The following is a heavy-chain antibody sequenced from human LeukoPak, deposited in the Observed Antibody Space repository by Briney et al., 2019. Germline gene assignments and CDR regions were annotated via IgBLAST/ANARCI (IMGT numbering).Heavy chain of an antibody. CDR1: GYIFTSYW. CDR2: IYPGDSDT. D-gene: IGHD2-2*01. CDR3: ARYGYCSSTSCHADYYYYGMDV. Sequence: GESLKISCQGSGYIFTSYWIGWVRQLPGKGLEWVGIIYPGDSDTRYSPSFQGQVTISANKSISTAYLQWSSLKASDTAMYYCARYGYCSSTSCHADYYYYGMDVWGQGTTVTVSS. J-gene: IGHJ6*02. V-gene: IGHV5-51*01.